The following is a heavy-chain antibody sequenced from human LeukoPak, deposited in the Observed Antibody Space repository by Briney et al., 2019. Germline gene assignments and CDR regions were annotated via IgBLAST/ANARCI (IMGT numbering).Heavy chain of an antibody. J-gene: IGHJ5*02. D-gene: IGHD3-3*01. CDR1: GFTFSSYA. CDR3: ARGRYDFWSGYPNNWFDP. V-gene: IGHV3-23*01. CDR2: ISGSGSST. Sequence: GGSLRLSCAASGFTFSSYAMTWVRQAPGKGLEWVSGISGSGSSTYYADSVKGRFTISRDNSKNKLYLQMNSLTADDTAVYYCARGRYDFWSGYPNNWFDPWGQGTLVTVSS.